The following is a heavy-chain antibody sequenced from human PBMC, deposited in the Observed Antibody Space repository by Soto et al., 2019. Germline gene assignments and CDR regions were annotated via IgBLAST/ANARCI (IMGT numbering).Heavy chain of an antibody. Sequence: QITLKESGPTLVKPTQTLTLTCTFSGFSLSTSGVGVGWIRQPPGKALEWLALIYWDDAKRYSPSLKSRLTITKDTSKNQLVLTMTNMDPVDTTTYYCAHSTRTIDAFDIWGQGTMVTVSS. CDR3: AHSTRTIDAFDI. CDR1: GFSLSTSGVG. J-gene: IGHJ3*02. D-gene: IGHD2-15*01. CDR2: IYWDDAK. V-gene: IGHV2-5*02.